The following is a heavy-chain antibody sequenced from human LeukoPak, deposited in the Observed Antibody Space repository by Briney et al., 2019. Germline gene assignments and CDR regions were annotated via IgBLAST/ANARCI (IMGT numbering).Heavy chain of an antibody. CDR1: GGSISSYY. D-gene: IGHD6-13*01. CDR2: IYTSGST. J-gene: IGHJ6*03. CDR3: AREYSSPSGYYYYMDV. Sequence: SETLSLTCTVSGGSISSYYWSWIRQPAGKGLEWIGRIYTSGSTNYNPSLKSRVTISLDTSKNQFSLKLSSVTAADTAVYYCAREYSSPSGYYYYMDVWGKGTTVTVSS. V-gene: IGHV4-4*07.